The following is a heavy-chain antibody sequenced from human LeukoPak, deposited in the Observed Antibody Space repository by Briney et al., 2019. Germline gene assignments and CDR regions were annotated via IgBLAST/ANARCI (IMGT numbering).Heavy chain of an antibody. Sequence: SETLSLTCTVSGGSISSGSYFWSWIRQHPGKGLEWIGYIHYSGGTYNNPSLKSRVTISVDTSKDQLSLKLSSVTAADTAVYYCARDGCSGPSCHGNWFDPWGQGTLVTVSS. V-gene: IGHV4-31*03. J-gene: IGHJ5*02. D-gene: IGHD2-2*01. CDR3: ARDGCSGPSCHGNWFDP. CDR2: IHYSGGT. CDR1: GGSISSGSYF.